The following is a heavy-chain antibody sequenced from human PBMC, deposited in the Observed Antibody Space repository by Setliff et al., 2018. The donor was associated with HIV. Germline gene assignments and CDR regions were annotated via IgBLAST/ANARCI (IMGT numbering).Heavy chain of an antibody. D-gene: IGHD3-3*01. V-gene: IGHV3-66*01. CDR1: GFTFSTYW. CDR3: ASDGITIFGVVIDY. Sequence: LRLSCAASGFTFSTYWMHWVRQAPGKGLVWVSVIYSGGSTYYADSVKGRFTISRDNSKNTLYLQMNSLRAEDTAVYYCASDGITIFGVVIDYWGQGTLVTVSS. CDR2: IYSGGST. J-gene: IGHJ4*02.